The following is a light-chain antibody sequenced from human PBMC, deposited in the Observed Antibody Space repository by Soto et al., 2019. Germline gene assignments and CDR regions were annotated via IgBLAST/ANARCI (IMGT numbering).Light chain of an antibody. V-gene: IGKV3-15*01. CDR1: QSVSNN. J-gene: IGKJ1*01. Sequence: EIVMTQSPATLSVSPGERATLSCRASQSVSNNLAWYQKKPGQAPGLLIYGASTRATGIPARFSGSGSGTEFTLTISSLQSEDFAFYYCQQYNNWWTFGQGTRVDIK. CDR2: GAS. CDR3: QQYNNWWT.